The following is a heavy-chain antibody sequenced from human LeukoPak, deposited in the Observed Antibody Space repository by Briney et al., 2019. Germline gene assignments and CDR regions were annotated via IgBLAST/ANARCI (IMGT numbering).Heavy chain of an antibody. Sequence: ASVQVSCKASGYTFTGYYMHWVRQAPGQGLEWTGWINPDSGGTNYAQKFQGRVTMTGDTSISTAYMELSRLRSDDTAVYYCARGYNWNPFDYWGQGTLVTVSS. CDR2: INPDSGGT. V-gene: IGHV1-2*02. CDR3: ARGYNWNPFDY. J-gene: IGHJ4*02. D-gene: IGHD1-1*01. CDR1: GYTFTGYY.